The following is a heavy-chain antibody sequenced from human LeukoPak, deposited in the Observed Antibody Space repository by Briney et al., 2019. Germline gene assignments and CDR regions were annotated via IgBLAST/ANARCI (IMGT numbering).Heavy chain of an antibody. D-gene: IGHD1-26*01. CDR3: AREVGAESY. J-gene: IGHJ4*02. CDR1: GGSFSGYY. V-gene: IGHV4-34*01. Sequence: PSETLSLTCAVYGGSFSGYYWSWIRQPPGKGLEWIGEINHSGSTNYNPSLKSRVTISVVTSKNQFSLKLSSVTAADTAVYYCAREVGAESYWGQGTLVTVSS. CDR2: INHSGST.